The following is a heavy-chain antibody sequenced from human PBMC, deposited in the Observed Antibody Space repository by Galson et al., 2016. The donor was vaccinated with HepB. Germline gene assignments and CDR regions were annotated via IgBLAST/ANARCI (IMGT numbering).Heavy chain of an antibody. V-gene: IGHV4-4*07. D-gene: IGHD4-17*01. CDR2: IHSSGNT. CDR1: GGSISPYY. J-gene: IGHJ6*03. CDR3: AISTLTTPPPHHFFYYYYLDV. Sequence: SETLSLTCTVSGGSISPYYWTWMRQPAGRGLEWIGRIHSSGNTKYNASLTSRVTMSVDTSKNQFSLTLRSATAADTAVYYCAISTLTTPPPHHFFYYYYLDVWGKGTTVTVSS.